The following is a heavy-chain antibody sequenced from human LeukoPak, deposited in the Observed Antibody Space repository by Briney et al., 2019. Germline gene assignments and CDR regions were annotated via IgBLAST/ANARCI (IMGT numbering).Heavy chain of an antibody. CDR2: IYSGGST. CDR1: GFTVSSNY. V-gene: IGHV3-53*01. CDR3: AREGYCSSTSCYTLGDAFDI. Sequence: GGSLRLSCAASGFTVSSNYMSWVRQAPGRGLEWVSGIYSGGSTYYADSVKGRFTISRDNSKNTLYLQMNSLRAEDTAVYYCAREGYCSSTSCYTLGDAFDIWGQGTMVTVSS. D-gene: IGHD2-2*02. J-gene: IGHJ3*02.